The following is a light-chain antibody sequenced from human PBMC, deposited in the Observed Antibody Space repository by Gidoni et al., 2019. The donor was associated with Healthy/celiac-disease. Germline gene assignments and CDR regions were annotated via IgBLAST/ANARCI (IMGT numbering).Light chain of an antibody. CDR2: DAS. CDR1: QSVSSY. Sequence: EIVLTQSPATLSLSPGERATLSCRASQSVSSYLAWYQQTPGQAPRLLIYDASNRATGIPARFSGSGSGTDFTLTISSLDPEDFAVYYCQQRSNWPSLTFGGGTKVEIK. V-gene: IGKV3-11*01. J-gene: IGKJ4*01. CDR3: QQRSNWPSLT.